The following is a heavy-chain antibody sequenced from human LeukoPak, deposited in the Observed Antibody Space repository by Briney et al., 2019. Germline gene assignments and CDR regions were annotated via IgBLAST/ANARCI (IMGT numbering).Heavy chain of an antibody. CDR3: AKEILTGYYLDY. CDR1: GFTFSTYG. D-gene: IGHD3-9*01. V-gene: IGHV3-30*18. J-gene: IGHJ4*02. CDR2: ISYDGSNK. Sequence: PGRSLRLSCAASGFTFSTYGMQWVRQAPGKGPEWVAVISYDGSNKYYADSVKGPFTISRDNAKNTLYLQMNSLRAEDTAVYYCAKEILTGYYLDYWGQGTLVTVSS.